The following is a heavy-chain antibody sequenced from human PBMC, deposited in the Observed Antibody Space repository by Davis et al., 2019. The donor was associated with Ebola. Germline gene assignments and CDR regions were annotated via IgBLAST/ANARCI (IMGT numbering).Heavy chain of an antibody. D-gene: IGHD1-1*01. CDR3: ARAPRLNWYFDY. CDR2: IYSGGST. CDR1: GFTFSSYW. J-gene: IGHJ4*02. Sequence: GESLKISCAASGFTFSSYWMSWVRQAPGKGLEWVSVIYSGGSTYYADSVKGRFTISRHNSKNTLYLQMNSLRAEDTAVYYCARAPRLNWYFDYWGQGTLVTVSS. V-gene: IGHV3-53*04.